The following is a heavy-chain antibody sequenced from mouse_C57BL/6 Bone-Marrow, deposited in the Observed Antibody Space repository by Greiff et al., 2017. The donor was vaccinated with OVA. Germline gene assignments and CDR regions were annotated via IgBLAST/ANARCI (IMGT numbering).Heavy chain of an antibody. CDR3: ARSGSPYFDY. D-gene: IGHD1-1*01. Sequence: KQRPIQGLEWIGNIDPSDSATHYTQKFKDMATLTVDTSPSTAYMQLSSLTSEDSAVYYCARSGSPYFDYWGQGTTLTVSS. CDR2: IDPSDSAT. J-gene: IGHJ2*01. V-gene: IGHV1-52*01.